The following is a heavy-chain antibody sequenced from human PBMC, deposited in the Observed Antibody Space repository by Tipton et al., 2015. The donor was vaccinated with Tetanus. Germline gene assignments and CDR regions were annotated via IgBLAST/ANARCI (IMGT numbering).Heavy chain of an antibody. V-gene: IGHV1-18*01. Sequence: QLVQSGAEVKKPGASVKVSCKASGYTFTSYGISWVRQAPGQGLEWMGWISAYNGNTNYAQKLQGRVTMTTDTSTSTAYMELRSLRSDDTAVYYCARGRGIVVVPAAIEELGYYYGMDVWGQGTTVTVSS. CDR1: GYTFTSYG. CDR3: ARGRGIVVVPAAIEELGYYYGMDV. CDR2: ISAYNGNT. D-gene: IGHD2-2*01. J-gene: IGHJ6*02.